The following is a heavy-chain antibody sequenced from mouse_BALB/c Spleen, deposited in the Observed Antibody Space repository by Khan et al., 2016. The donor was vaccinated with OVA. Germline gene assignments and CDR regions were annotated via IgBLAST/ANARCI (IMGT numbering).Heavy chain of an antibody. CDR2: ISYSGRT. CDR3: ARSVAITTVVATDFDY. CDR1: GYSITSDYA. J-gene: IGHJ2*01. D-gene: IGHD1-1*01. V-gene: IGHV3-2*02. Sequence: EVQLQESGPGLVKPSQSLSLTCTVTGYSITSDYAWNWIRQFPGNKLEWMGYISYSGRTSYNPSLKSRISITRDKSKNQFFLQLNSVTTEDTATYYCARSVAITTVVATDFDYWGQGTTLTVSS.